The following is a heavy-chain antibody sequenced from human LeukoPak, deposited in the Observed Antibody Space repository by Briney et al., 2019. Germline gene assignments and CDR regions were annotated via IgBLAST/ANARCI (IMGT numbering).Heavy chain of an antibody. CDR3: ARDRPTLGYCANGVCSNFDY. V-gene: IGHV4-34*01. J-gene: IGHJ4*02. Sequence: SETLSLTCAVYGGPFSGYYWSWIRQPPGKGLEWIGEINHSGSTNYNPSLKSRVTISVDTSKNQFSLKLSSVTAADTAVYYCARDRPTLGYCANGVCSNFDYWGQGTLVTVSS. CDR1: GGPFSGYY. CDR2: INHSGST. D-gene: IGHD2-8*01.